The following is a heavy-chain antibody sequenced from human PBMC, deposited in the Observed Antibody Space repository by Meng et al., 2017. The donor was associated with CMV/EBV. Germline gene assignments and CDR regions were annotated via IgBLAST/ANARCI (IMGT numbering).Heavy chain of an antibody. CDR1: GFTFSNAW. D-gene: IGHD5-12*01. V-gene: IGHV3-15*01. CDR3: TTEEIYGSNY. Sequence: GESLKISCAASGFTFSNAWMSWVRQAPGKGLEWVGRIKSKTDGGTTDYAAPVKGRFTISRDDPKNTLYLQMNSLKTEDTAVYYCTTEEIYGSNYWGQGTLVTVSS. J-gene: IGHJ4*02. CDR2: IKSKTDGGTT.